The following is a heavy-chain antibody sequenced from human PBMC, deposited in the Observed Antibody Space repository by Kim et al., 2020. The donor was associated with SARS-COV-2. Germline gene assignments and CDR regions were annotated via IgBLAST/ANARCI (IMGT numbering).Heavy chain of an antibody. CDR3: AKNPPGRSSPVGP. V-gene: IGHV3-23*01. Sequence: YAGSVKGPFTISRDKSKNTPYLQMNRPRAEDTAVYYCAKNPPGRSSPVGPWGQGTLVTVSS. J-gene: IGHJ5*02. D-gene: IGHD6-6*01.